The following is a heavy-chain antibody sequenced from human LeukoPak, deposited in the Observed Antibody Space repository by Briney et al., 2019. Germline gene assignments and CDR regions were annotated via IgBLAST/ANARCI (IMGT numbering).Heavy chain of an antibody. V-gene: IGHV3-7*01. CDR1: GFILSSEY. CDR3: AREYFPPGLLTIVFDS. Sequence: GGSLRPSHAASGFILSSEYMRWVRQDPGKGLEWLANIGYDGSQKNYDDSLKGRFTISRDNAKNSEYLQMNSLRAEDTAVYYCAREYFPPGLLTIVFDSWGQGTLVTVSS. J-gene: IGHJ4*02. CDR2: IGYDGSQK. D-gene: IGHD3-9*01.